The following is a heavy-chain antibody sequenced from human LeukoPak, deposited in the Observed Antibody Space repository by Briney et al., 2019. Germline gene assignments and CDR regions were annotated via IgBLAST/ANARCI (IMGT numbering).Heavy chain of an antibody. J-gene: IGHJ5*02. Sequence: PSETLSLTCTVSGGSISSYYWSWIRQPPGKGLEWIGYIYHSGSTNYNPSLKSRVTISVDKSKNQFSLKLSSVTAADTAVYYCAGEAVVAGERFDPWGQGTLVTVS. CDR3: AGEAVVAGERFDP. CDR1: GGSISSYY. CDR2: IYHSGST. V-gene: IGHV4-59*12. D-gene: IGHD3-22*01.